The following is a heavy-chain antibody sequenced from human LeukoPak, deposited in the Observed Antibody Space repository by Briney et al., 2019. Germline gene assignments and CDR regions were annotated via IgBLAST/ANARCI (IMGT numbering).Heavy chain of an antibody. CDR1: GGSISSYY. J-gene: IGHJ4*02. D-gene: IGHD3-3*01. CDR3: ATYDFWSGYYFDY. Sequence: SETLSLTCTVSGGSISSYYWSWIRQPPGKGLEWIGYIYYSGSTNYNPSLKSRVTISVDTSKNQFSLKLSSVTAADTAVYYCATYDFWSGYYFDYWGQGTLGTVSS. V-gene: IGHV4-59*01. CDR2: IYYSGST.